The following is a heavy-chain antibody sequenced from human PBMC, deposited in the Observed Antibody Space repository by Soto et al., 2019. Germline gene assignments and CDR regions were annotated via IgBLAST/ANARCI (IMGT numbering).Heavy chain of an antibody. Sequence: QVQLVQSGAEVKRPGSSVKVSCEASGGTFSSLGFTWVRQAPGQGLEWMGGIIPISGRTTFAPKFLGSVTITADESTRTTYRELTALTDDDTAIYYCETRGTQGRWLEFADYWGQGTLVTGPS. CDR2: IIPISGRT. CDR1: GGTFSSLG. D-gene: IGHD5-12*01. J-gene: IGHJ4*02. V-gene: IGHV1-69*01. CDR3: ETRGTQGRWLEFADY.